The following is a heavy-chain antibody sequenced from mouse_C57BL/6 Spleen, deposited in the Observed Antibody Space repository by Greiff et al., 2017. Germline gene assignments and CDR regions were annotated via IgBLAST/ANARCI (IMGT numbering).Heavy chain of an antibody. V-gene: IGHV5-6*01. Sequence: EVKLMESGGDLVKPGGSLKLSCAASGFTFSSYGMSWVRQTPDKRLEWVATISSGGSYTYYPDSVKGRFTISRDNAKNTLYLQMSSLKSEDTAMYYCARPPIYKGYFDVWGTGTTVTVSS. CDR3: ARPPIYKGYFDV. D-gene: IGHD1-3*01. CDR1: GFTFSSYG. J-gene: IGHJ1*03. CDR2: ISSGGSYT.